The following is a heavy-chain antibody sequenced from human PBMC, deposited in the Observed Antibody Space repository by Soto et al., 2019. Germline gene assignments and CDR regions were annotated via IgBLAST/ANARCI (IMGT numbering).Heavy chain of an antibody. D-gene: IGHD3-10*01. J-gene: IGHJ5*02. Sequence: SETLSLTCTVSGGSISSYYWSWIRQPAGKGLEWIGRIYTSGSTNYNPSLKSRVTMSVDTSKNQFSLKLSSVTAADTAVYYCARVSTMVRGVIPPPWFDPWGQGTLVTVSS. CDR2: IYTSGST. CDR3: ARVSTMVRGVIPPPWFDP. CDR1: GGSISSYY. V-gene: IGHV4-4*07.